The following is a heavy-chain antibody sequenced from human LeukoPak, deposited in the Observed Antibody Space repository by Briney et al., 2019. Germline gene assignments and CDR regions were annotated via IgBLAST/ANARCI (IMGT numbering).Heavy chain of an antibody. CDR1: GGSINNYY. CDR2: IYYSGST. V-gene: IGHV4-59*01. D-gene: IGHD6-19*01. CDR3: ARGGWYLDY. J-gene: IGHJ4*02. Sequence: PSETLSLTCTVSGGSINNYYWTWIRQPPGKGLEWIGYIYYSGSTNYNPSLKSRVTISVDTSKNQFSLKLGSVTAADTAVYYCARGGWYLDYWGQGTLVTVSS.